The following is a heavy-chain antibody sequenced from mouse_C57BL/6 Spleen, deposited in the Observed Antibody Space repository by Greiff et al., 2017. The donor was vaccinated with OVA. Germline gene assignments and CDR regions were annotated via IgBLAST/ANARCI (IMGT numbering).Heavy chain of an antibody. J-gene: IGHJ1*03. Sequence: QVQLQQPGAELVRPGSSVKLSCKASGYTFTSYWMHWVKQRPIQGLEWIGNIDPSDSETHYNQKFKDKATLTVDKSSSTAYMQLSSLTSEDSAVYYCARSYDVHWYFDVWGTGTTVTVSS. D-gene: IGHD2-3*01. CDR1: GYTFTSYW. CDR3: ARSYDVHWYFDV. V-gene: IGHV1-52*01. CDR2: IDPSDSET.